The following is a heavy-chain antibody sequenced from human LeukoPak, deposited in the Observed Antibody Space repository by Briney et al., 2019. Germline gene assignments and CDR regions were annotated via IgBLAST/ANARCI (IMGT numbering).Heavy chain of an antibody. Sequence: PSETLSLTCTVSGGSISTYYWSWIRQPPGKGLEWIGYIYNSGSTNYNPSLKSRVTISVDTSKNHFSLKLSSVPAADPAVYYCARENSNSWYLDYWGQGTLVTVSS. CDR3: ARENSNSWYLDY. CDR2: IYNSGST. J-gene: IGHJ4*02. CDR1: GGSISTYY. V-gene: IGHV4-59*01. D-gene: IGHD6-13*01.